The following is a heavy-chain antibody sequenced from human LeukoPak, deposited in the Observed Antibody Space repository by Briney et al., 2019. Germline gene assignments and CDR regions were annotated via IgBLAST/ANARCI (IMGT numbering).Heavy chain of an antibody. D-gene: IGHD6-19*01. J-gene: IGHJ4*02. CDR2: ISGSGGST. CDR3: AKVLRGSGWYYFDY. CDR1: GFTFANYA. Sequence: GGSLRLSCAASGFTFANYAMSWVRQAPGKGLEWVSAISGSGGSTYYADSVKGRFTISRDNSKNTLYLQMNSLRAEDTAVYYCAKVLRGSGWYYFDYWGQGTLVTVSS. V-gene: IGHV3-23*01.